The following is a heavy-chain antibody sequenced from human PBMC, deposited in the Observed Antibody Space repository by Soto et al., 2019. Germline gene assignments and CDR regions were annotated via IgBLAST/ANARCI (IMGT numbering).Heavy chain of an antibody. D-gene: IGHD3-22*01. CDR1: GFTFGDYA. J-gene: IGHJ3*02. CDR3: TRVLYYYDSSGYYHDAFDI. V-gene: IGHV3-49*03. CDR2: IRSKAYGGTT. Sequence: PGGSLRLSCTASGFTFGDYAMSWFRQAPGKGLEWVGFIRSKAYGGTTEYAASVKGRFTISRDDSKSIAYLQMNSLKPEDTAVYYCTRVLYYYDSSGYYHDAFDIWGQGTMVTVSS.